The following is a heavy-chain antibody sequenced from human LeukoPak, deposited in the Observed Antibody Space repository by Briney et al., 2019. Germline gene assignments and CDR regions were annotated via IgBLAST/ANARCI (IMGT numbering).Heavy chain of an antibody. J-gene: IGHJ4*02. CDR3: ARDPAAYGDCPIDY. CDR1: GYSISSGCY. Sequence: SETLSLTCTVSGYSISSGCYWGWIRQPPGKGLEWIGSIYHSGSTYYNPSLKSRVTISVDTSKNQFSLKLSSVTAADTAVYYYARDPAAYGDCPIDYWGQGTLVTVSS. V-gene: IGHV4-38-2*02. CDR2: IYHSGST. D-gene: IGHD4-17*01.